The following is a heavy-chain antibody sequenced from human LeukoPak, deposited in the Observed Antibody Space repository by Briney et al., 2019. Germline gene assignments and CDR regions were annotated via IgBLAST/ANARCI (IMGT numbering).Heavy chain of an antibody. Sequence: SETLCLTCAASGVSISSYYWSWIRQPPGKGLEWVGYIYCSGSTNYNPPLKSRVTISVDTSKNQFSLKLSSVTAADTAVYYCARARDSSDGTDYWGQGTLVTVSS. J-gene: IGHJ4*02. CDR1: GVSISSYY. CDR2: IYCSGST. CDR3: ARARDSSDGTDY. D-gene: IGHD3-22*01. V-gene: IGHV4-59*01.